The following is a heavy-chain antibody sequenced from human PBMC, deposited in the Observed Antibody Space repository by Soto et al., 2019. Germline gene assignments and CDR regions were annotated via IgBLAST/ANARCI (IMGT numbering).Heavy chain of an antibody. J-gene: IGHJ4*02. Sequence: GGSLRLSCAASGFTFSTYSMTWVRQAPGKGLEWVSYITSYSSTIYYADSVKGRFTISRDNAKNSLYLQMDSLRDEGTAVYYCARGGRPFDYWGQGTLVTVSS. CDR3: ARGGRPFDY. CDR2: ITSYSSTI. V-gene: IGHV3-48*02. CDR1: GFTFSTYS.